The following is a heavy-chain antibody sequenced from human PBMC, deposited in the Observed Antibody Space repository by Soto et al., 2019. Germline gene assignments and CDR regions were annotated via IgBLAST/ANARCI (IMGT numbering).Heavy chain of an antibody. D-gene: IGHD1-7*01. Sequence: GGSLRLSCAASGFTFSSYAMHWVRQAPGKGLEWVAVISYDGSNKYYADSVKGRFTISRDNSKNTLYLQMNSLRAEDTAVYYCARASHRLELRYYGMDVWGQGTTVTVSS. CDR1: GFTFSSYA. CDR3: ARASHRLELRYYGMDV. CDR2: ISYDGSNK. J-gene: IGHJ6*02. V-gene: IGHV3-30-3*01.